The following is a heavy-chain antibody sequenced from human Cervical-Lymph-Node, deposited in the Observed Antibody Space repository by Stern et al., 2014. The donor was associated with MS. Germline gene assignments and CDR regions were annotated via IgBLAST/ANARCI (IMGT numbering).Heavy chain of an antibody. D-gene: IGHD1-26*01. CDR3: ALYRTFDY. V-gene: IGHV3-48*01. CDR1: GFTFSTCN. Sequence: QLVQSGGGLVQPGGSLRLSCAASGFTFSTCNMNWVRQSPGKGLEWVSFISTSSDSIYYADSVKGRFTISRDNAKNSLYLQMNSLRAEDTAVYYCALYRTFDYWGQGTLVTVSS. J-gene: IGHJ4*02. CDR2: ISTSSDSI.